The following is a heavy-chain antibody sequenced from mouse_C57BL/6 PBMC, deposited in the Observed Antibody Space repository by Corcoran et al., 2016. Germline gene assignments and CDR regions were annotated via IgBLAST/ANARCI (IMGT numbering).Heavy chain of an antibody. J-gene: IGHJ3*01. CDR3: ARGSNYVAWFAY. CDR1: GYTFTTYG. Sequence: QIQLVQSGPELKKPGETVKISCKASGYTFTTYGMSWVKQAPGKGLKWMGWINTYSGVPTYADDFKGRFAFSLETSASTAYLQINNLKNEDTATYFCARGSNYVAWFAYWGQGTLVTVSA. V-gene: IGHV9-3*01. D-gene: IGHD2-5*01. CDR2: INTYSGVP.